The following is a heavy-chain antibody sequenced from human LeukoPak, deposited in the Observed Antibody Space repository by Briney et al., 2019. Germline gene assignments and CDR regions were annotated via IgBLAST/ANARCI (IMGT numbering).Heavy chain of an antibody. V-gene: IGHV3-23*01. Sequence: PGGSLRLSCAASGFTFSSYAMSWVRQAPGKGLEWVSAISGSGGSTYYADSVKGRFTISRDSSKNTLYLQMNSLRAEDTAVYYCAKETYYDFWSGYSIDYWGQGTLVTVSS. CDR3: AKETYYDFWSGYSIDY. CDR2: ISGSGGST. D-gene: IGHD3-3*01. J-gene: IGHJ4*02. CDR1: GFTFSSYA.